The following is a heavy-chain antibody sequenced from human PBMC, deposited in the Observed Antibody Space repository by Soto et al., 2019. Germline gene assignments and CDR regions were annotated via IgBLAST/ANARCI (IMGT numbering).Heavy chain of an antibody. CDR2: ISGSGGGT. CDR3: AKDQRGFTSTARIDY. V-gene: IGHV3-23*01. D-gene: IGHD6-13*01. CDR1: GFTFSSYA. Sequence: GGSLRLSCAATGFTFSSYAMSWVRQAPGKGLEWVSSISGSGGGTYYTDSVKGRFTISRDNSKNTLYLQMNSLRAEDTAEYYCAKDQRGFTSTARIDYWGQGALVTVSS. J-gene: IGHJ4*02.